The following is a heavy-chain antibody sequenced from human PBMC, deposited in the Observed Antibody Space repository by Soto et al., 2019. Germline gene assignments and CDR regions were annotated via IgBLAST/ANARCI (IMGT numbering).Heavy chain of an antibody. CDR3: AREGYRSSWYAWGAFDS. D-gene: IGHD6-13*01. CDR1: GGSISSYY. V-gene: IGHV4-59*01. Sequence: QVQLQESGPGLVKPSETLSLTCTVSGGSISSYYWSWIRQPPGKGLEWIGYIYYSGSTNYNPALKIRVNISVDTSKNQFSLKLSSVTAADTAVYYCAREGYRSSWYAWGAFDSWGQGTMVTVSS. J-gene: IGHJ3*02. CDR2: IYYSGST.